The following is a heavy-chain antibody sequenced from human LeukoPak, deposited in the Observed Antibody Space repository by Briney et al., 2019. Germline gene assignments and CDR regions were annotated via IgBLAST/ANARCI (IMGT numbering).Heavy chain of an antibody. V-gene: IGHV3-23*01. CDR3: AKDFYLMRVGATNFDY. J-gene: IGHJ4*02. D-gene: IGHD1-26*01. CDR2: ISISGGTT. Sequence: GGSLRLSCAASGFTFNNYAMSWVRQAPGEGLEWVSTISISGGTTYYADSVKGRFTISRDNSKSTLYLQMNSLRAEDTAVYYCAKDFYLMRVGATNFDYWGQGTLVTVSS. CDR1: GFTFNNYA.